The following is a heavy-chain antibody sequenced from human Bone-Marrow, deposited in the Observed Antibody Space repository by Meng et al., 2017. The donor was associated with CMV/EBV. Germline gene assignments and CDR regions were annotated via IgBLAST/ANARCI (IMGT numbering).Heavy chain of an antibody. CDR3: ASGNLNRNTVFGVVYDAFDI. CDR1: GYTFTSYD. J-gene: IGHJ3*02. Sequence: ASVKVSCKASGYTFTSYDINWVRQATGQGLEWMGWMNPNSGNTGYAQKFQGRVTMTRNTSISTANMELSSLRSEDTAVYYCASGNLNRNTVFGVVYDAFDIWGQGTMVTVSS. CDR2: MNPNSGNT. D-gene: IGHD3-3*01. V-gene: IGHV1-8*01.